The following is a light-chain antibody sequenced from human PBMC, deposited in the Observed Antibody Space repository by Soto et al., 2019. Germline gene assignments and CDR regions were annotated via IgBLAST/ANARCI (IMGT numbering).Light chain of an antibody. CDR2: YDR. J-gene: IGLJ3*02. Sequence: SYVLTQPPSGSMSPGNTATITCGGNNIGSQNVHWYQQKPGQAPVLVVFYDRVRPSGIPDRFSGSNSGNRATLTISRVEAGDEADDYCQVWDSSSDHLGVFGGGTKVTFL. V-gene: IGLV3-21*01. CDR3: QVWDSSSDHLGV. CDR1: NIGSQN.